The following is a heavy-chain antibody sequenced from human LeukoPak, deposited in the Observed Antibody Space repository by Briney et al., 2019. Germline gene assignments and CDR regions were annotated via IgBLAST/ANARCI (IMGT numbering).Heavy chain of an antibody. CDR3: ARLNPLGAFDI. D-gene: IGHD1-14*01. CDR2: TRNKANSYTT. J-gene: IGHJ3*02. Sequence: GGSLRLSCAASGFTFSDHYMDWVRQAPGKGLEWVRRTRNKANSYTTEYAASVKGRFTISRDDSKNSLYLQMNSLKTEDTAVYYCARLNPLGAFDIWGQGTMVTVSS. CDR1: GFTFSDHY. V-gene: IGHV3-72*01.